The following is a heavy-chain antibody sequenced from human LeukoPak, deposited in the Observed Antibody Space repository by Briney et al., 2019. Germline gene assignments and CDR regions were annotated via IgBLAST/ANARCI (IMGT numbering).Heavy chain of an antibody. CDR1: GYTFTGYY. V-gene: IGHV1-2*02. D-gene: IGHD6-19*01. Sequence: ASVKVSCKASGYTFTGYYMHWVRQAPGQGLEWMGWINPNSGGTNYAQKFQGRVTMTRDTSISTAYMELSRLRSDDTAVYYCARVGIAVATRKNRFDPWGQGTLVTVSS. CDR3: ARVGIAVATRKNRFDP. J-gene: IGHJ5*02. CDR2: INPNSGGT.